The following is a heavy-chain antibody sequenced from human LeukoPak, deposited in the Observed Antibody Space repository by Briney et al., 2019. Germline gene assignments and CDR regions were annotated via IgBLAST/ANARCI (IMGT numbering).Heavy chain of an antibody. V-gene: IGHV4-59*02. Sequence: SETLSLTCAASGTSVNIYYWTWIRQPPGKGLEWIGYIYVTKSTNYNPSLKSRVTISVDTSKNQFSLKLSSVTAADTAVYYCARDRGLERTIFGVVNAFDIWGQGTMVTVSS. CDR2: IYVTKST. CDR1: GTSVNIYY. J-gene: IGHJ3*02. CDR3: ARDRGLERTIFGVVNAFDI. D-gene: IGHD3-3*01.